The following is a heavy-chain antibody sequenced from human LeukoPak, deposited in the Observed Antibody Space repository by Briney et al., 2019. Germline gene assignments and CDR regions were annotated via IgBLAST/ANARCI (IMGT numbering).Heavy chain of an antibody. CDR2: INPNVGIT. D-gene: IGHD2-15*01. CDR1: VYTFTSYY. V-gene: IGHV1-46*01. Sequence: ASVNVSCKASVYTFTSYYMHWVRQAPGQGVEWMGIINPNVGITSYAQKFQGRVTITRDTSTTTVYMELSSLRSEDTAVYYCARALSGASRMGNDYWGQGTLVTVSS. J-gene: IGHJ4*02. CDR3: ARALSGASRMGNDY.